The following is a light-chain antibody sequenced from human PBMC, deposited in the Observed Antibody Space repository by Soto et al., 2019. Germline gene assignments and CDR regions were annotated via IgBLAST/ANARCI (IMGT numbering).Light chain of an antibody. CDR3: QQSYRTPRT. CDR1: QSITNL. J-gene: IGKJ1*01. V-gene: IGKV1-39*01. CDR2: DAS. Sequence: EIQMTQSPSSLSASIGDRVTITCRASQSITNLLNWYQQKAGKAPKLLIYDASSLQSGVPSRFSGSGSGTDFTLTISSLQPEDFATYYCQQSYRTPRTFGPGTKVDIK.